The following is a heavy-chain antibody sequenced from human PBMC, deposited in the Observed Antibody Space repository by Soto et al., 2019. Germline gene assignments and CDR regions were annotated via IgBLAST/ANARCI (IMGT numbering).Heavy chain of an antibody. J-gene: IGHJ6*02. D-gene: IGHD3-22*01. Sequence: QVQLVQSGAEVKKPGSSVKVSCKASGGTFSSYAISWVRQAPGQGLEWMGGIIPIFGTANYAQKFQGRVQITADESTSTAYMELSSLRSEDTAVYYCARSAYYYDSSGYYLSHYGMDVWGQGTTVTVSS. CDR1: GGTFSSYA. V-gene: IGHV1-69*01. CDR2: IIPIFGTA. CDR3: ARSAYYYDSSGYYLSHYGMDV.